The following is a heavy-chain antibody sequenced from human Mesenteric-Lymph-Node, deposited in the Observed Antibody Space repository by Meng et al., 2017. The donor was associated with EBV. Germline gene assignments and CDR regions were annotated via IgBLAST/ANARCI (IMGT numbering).Heavy chain of an antibody. CDR2: TYYRSKWYT. CDR1: GDSVSSNTAA. J-gene: IGHJ2*01. V-gene: IGHV6-1*01. Sequence: QVQLQQSGPGLVKPSPALPLTCAISGDSVSSNTAAWNWIGQSPSRGLEWLGRTYYRSKWYTDYAVSVKSRIAINPDTSKNQFSLQLNSVTPEDTAVYYCARGATSVFDLWGRGTLVTVSS. CDR3: ARGATSVFDL.